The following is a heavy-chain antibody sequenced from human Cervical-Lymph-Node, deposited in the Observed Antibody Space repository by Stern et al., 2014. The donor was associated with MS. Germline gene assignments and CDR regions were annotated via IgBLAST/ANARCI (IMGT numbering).Heavy chain of an antibody. D-gene: IGHD6-13*01. V-gene: IGHV3-23*04. CDR3: AKNRVAADS. J-gene: IGHJ4*02. Sequence: EVQLVESGGGLVQRGGALRLSWVGSGFTFSSYAMTWVRQAPGQGLEWVSEISGSGGGTYYADSVKGRFTISRDNSKNTLYLQLNSLGADDTAVYYCAKNRVAADSWGQGTLVTVSS. CDR1: GFTFSSYA. CDR2: ISGSGGGT.